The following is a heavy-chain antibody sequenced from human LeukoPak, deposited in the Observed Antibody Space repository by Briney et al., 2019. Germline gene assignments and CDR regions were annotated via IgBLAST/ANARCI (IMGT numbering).Heavy chain of an antibody. D-gene: IGHD2/OR15-2a*01. Sequence: GRSLRLSCAASGFTFGSSDMHWVRQAPGKGLEWVAVISYDATNKYYADSVKGRFTLSRDNSKNTLYLQTNTLRDEDTAVYYCAKASSNYFYYFEYWGQGNLVTVSS. CDR3: AKASSNYFYYFEY. J-gene: IGHJ4*02. V-gene: IGHV3-30*18. CDR1: GFTFGSSD. CDR2: ISYDATNK.